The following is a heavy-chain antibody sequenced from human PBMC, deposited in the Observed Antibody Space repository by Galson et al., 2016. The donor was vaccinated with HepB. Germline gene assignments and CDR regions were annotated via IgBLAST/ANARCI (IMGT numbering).Heavy chain of an antibody. CDR2: IKEDDSEI. D-gene: IGHD5-12*01. CDR3: VEARGFPHGH. V-gene: IGHV3-7*03. J-gene: IGHJ4*02. CDR1: GFSIGRDW. Sequence: SLRLSCAASGFSIGRDWMSWVRQAPGKGLEWVAIIKEDDSEIYYVDSVRGRFTISRDNAKNSLYLQMDGLRVDDTAVYYCVEARGFPHGHWGQGTRVTVSS.